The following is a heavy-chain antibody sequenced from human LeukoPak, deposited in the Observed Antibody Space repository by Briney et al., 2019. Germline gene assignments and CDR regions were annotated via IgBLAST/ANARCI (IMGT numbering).Heavy chain of an antibody. CDR2: ISAYNGNT. CDR1: GYTFTSYG. V-gene: IGHV1-18*01. CDR3: ARDLWNYVVVVPAAGSWFDP. Sequence: ASVKVSCKASGYTFTSYGISWVRQAPGQGLEWMGWISAYNGNTNYAQELQGRVTMTTDTSTSTAYMELRSLRSDDTAVYYCARDLWNYVVVVPAAGSWFDPWGQGTLVTVSS. J-gene: IGHJ5*02. D-gene: IGHD2-2*01.